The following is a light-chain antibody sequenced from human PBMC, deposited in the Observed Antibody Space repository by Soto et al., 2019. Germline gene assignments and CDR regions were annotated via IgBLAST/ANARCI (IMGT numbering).Light chain of an antibody. CDR3: QQYGSSPQT. CDR1: QSVSSSY. V-gene: IGKV3-20*01. J-gene: IGKJ1*01. Sequence: EIVLTQSPGTLSLSPGERATLSCRASQSVSSSYLAWYQQKPGQAPRLLIYGASSRATGSPDRFSGSGSGTDCTLTISRLEPEDVAVYYCQQYGSSPQTFGQGTKVEIK. CDR2: GAS.